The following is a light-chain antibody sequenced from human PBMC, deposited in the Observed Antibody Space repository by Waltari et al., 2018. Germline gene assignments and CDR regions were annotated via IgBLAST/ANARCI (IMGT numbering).Light chain of an antibody. CDR2: YKSDSDK. V-gene: IGLV5-45*03. Sequence: QAVLTRPSSLSASPGASASLTCTLRSGINVGPYRIYLYQQKPGSPPQYLLRYKSDSDKQQGSGVPSRFSGSKDASANAGILLISGLQSEDEADYYCMIWHSSAVVFGGGTKLTVL. CDR3: MIWHSSAVV. J-gene: IGLJ2*01. CDR1: SGINVGPYR.